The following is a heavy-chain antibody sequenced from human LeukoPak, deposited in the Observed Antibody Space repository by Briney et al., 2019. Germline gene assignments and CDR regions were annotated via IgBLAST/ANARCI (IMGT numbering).Heavy chain of an antibody. V-gene: IGHV1-2*06. CDR3: GRNLADSTGP. CDR2: VNLSSGGT. J-gene: IGHJ5*02. Sequence: ASVTVSCKASGYTFTVYYIHWLREAPGQGLEWMGRVNLSSGGTNYAQKFQGRVTMTRDTSISTAYLELMTERSDDTALDYCGRNLADSTGPWGGATLVTVSS. CDR1: GYTFTVYY. D-gene: IGHD2-2*01.